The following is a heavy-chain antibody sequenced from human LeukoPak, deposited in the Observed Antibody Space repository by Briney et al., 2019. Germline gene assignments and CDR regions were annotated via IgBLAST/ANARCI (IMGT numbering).Heavy chain of an antibody. J-gene: IGHJ4*02. CDR3: ARRKSGAVAVDY. CDR2: IYYSGSIY. CDR1: GGSISSSTYY. V-gene: IGHV4-39*01. D-gene: IGHD6-19*01. Sequence: PSETLSLTCTVSGGSISSSTYYWGWIRQPPGKGLEWIGSIYYSGSIYYYNPSLKSRVTISIDTSKNQFSLKMSSVTAADTAVYYCARRKSGAVAVDYWGQGTLITVSS.